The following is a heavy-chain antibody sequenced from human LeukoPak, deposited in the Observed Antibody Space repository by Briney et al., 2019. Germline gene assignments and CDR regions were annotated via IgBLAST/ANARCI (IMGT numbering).Heavy chain of an antibody. CDR2: ITSSSSKTI. J-gene: IGHJ6*03. D-gene: IGHD2-15*01. V-gene: IGHV3-48*01. Sequence: PGGSLRLSCAASGFTFSSYSMNWVRQAPGKGLEWVSYITSSSSKTIYYADSVKGRFTISRDNAKNSLSLQMNSLRAEDTAVYYCARAGRKSRGVDIVRKKETGYYYYLDVWGKGTTVTVSS. CDR3: ARAGRKSRGVDIVRKKETGYYYYLDV. CDR1: GFTFSSYS.